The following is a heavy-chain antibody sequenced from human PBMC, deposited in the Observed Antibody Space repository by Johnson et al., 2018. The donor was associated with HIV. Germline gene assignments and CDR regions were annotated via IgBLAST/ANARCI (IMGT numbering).Heavy chain of an antibody. CDR1: GFTFSSYA. Sequence: QVQLVEFGGGVVQPGRSLRLSCAASGFTFSSYAMHWVRQAPAKGLEWVAAISYDGSDKYYADSVKGRFTISRDNSKNTLYLQMNSLTNEDTAVYYCTAPSILWRPGAFDIWGQGTMVTVSS. CDR3: TAPSILWRPGAFDI. J-gene: IGHJ3*02. D-gene: IGHD2-21*01. V-gene: IGHV3-30*04. CDR2: ISYDGSDK.